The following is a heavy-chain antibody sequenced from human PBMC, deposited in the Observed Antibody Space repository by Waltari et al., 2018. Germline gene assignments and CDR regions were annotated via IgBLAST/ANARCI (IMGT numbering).Heavy chain of an antibody. CDR1: GGTFGGYG. D-gene: IGHD3-3*02. V-gene: IGHV1-69*12. CDR3: ATHKLGISQHYYHMDV. CDR2: IIPMFGIP. J-gene: IGHJ6*03. Sequence: HVQLLQSGAEVKNPGSSVKVSCKASGGTFGGYGLRWVRHVPGQGLEWMGVIIPMFGIPDYSQKFQGRLTITADESSTTVYMELISLRSEDTAVYYCATHKLGISQHYYHMDVWGKGTTVTISS.